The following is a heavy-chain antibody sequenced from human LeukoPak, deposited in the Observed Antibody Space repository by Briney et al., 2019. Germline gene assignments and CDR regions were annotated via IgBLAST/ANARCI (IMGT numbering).Heavy chain of an antibody. D-gene: IGHD2-2*01. V-gene: IGHV4-30-2*01. Sequence: PSQTLSLTCAVSGGSISSGGYSWSWIRQPPGKGLEWIVYIYHSGSTYYNPSLKSRVTISVDRSKNQFSLKLSSVTAADTAVYYCARGREVSRTSRAGWFDPWGQGTLVTVSS. CDR2: IYHSGST. J-gene: IGHJ5*02. CDR3: ARGREVSRTSRAGWFDP. CDR1: GGSISSGGYS.